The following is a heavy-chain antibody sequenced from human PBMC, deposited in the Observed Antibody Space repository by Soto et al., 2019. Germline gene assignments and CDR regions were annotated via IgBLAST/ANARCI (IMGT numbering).Heavy chain of an antibody. D-gene: IGHD3-22*01. J-gene: IGHJ4*02. CDR2: VYPGDSDT. CDR1: GFNFHNCW. V-gene: IGHV5-51*01. CDR3: PPRGPYKYDSSGYSVGF. Sequence: GESLKISCKGSGFNFHNCWIGWVRQMPGKGLEWMGIVYPGDSDTRYSPSFQGQVTISVDKSVSTAYLQWSSLKASDTAMYYCPPRGPYKYDSSGYSVGFWGQGTLVPVSS.